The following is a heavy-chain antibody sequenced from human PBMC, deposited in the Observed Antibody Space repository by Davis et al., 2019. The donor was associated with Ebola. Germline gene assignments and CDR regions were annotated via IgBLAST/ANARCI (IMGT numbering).Heavy chain of an antibody. Sequence: GESLKISCAAFGFTFSSYSMNWVRQAPGKGLEWVSSISSSSSYIYYADSVKGRFTISRDNAKNSLYLQMNSLRAEDTAVYYCARDRGMGSGDWFDPWGQGTLVTVSS. J-gene: IGHJ5*02. D-gene: IGHD6-25*01. V-gene: IGHV3-21*01. CDR2: ISSSSSYI. CDR1: GFTFSSYS. CDR3: ARDRGMGSGDWFDP.